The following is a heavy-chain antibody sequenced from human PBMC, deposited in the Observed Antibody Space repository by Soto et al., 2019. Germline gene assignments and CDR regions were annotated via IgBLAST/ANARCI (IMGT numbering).Heavy chain of an antibody. V-gene: IGHV4-30-4*01. J-gene: IGHJ4*02. Sequence: SETLSLTCTVSGGSISSGDYYWSWIRQPPGKGLEWIGYIYYSGSTYYNPSLKNRVIISVDTSKNQFSLKLSSVTAADTAVYYCASGKRAIYDVLTGYLDPLDYWGQGTLVTVSS. CDR2: IYYSGST. CDR3: ASGKRAIYDVLTGYLDPLDY. CDR1: GGSISSGDYY. D-gene: IGHD3-9*01.